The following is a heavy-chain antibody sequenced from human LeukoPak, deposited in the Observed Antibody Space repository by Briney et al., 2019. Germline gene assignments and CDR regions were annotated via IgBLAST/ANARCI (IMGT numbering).Heavy chain of an antibody. Sequence: GGSLRLSCAASGFTFSSYSMNWVRQAPGKGLEWVSSISSSSSYIYYADSVKGRFTISRDNAKNSLYLQMNSLRAEDTAVYYCARAIFPGYCSGGSCYDRYYYYYMDVWGKGTTVTVSS. D-gene: IGHD2-15*01. J-gene: IGHJ6*03. CDR2: ISSSSSYI. CDR1: GFTFSSYS. V-gene: IGHV3-21*01. CDR3: ARAIFPGYCSGGSCYDRYYYYYMDV.